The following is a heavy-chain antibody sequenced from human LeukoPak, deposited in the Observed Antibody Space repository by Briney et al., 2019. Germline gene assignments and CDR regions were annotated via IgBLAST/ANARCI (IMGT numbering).Heavy chain of an antibody. D-gene: IGHD2-15*01. J-gene: IGHJ5*02. CDR3: ARSRCYCSGGSCYSCDWFDP. V-gene: IGHV3-11*01. Sequence: GGSLRLSCAASGFTFSDYYMSWIRQAPGKGLEWVSYISSSGSTIYYTDSVKGRFTISRDNAKNSLYLQMDSLRAEDTAVYYCARSRCYCSGGSCYSCDWFDPWGQGTLVTVSS. CDR2: ISSSGSTI. CDR1: GFTFSDYY.